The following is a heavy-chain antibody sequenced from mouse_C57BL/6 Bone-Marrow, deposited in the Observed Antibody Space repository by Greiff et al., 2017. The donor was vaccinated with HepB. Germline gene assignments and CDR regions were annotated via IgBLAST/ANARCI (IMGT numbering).Heavy chain of an antibody. Sequence: QVQLQQPGAELVMPGASVKLSCKASGYTFTSYWMHWVKQRPGQGLEWIGEIDPSDSYTNYNQKFKGKSTLTVDKSSSTAYMQLSSLTSEDSAVYYCARSVSYHFDYWGQGTTLTVSS. CDR3: ARSVSYHFDY. J-gene: IGHJ2*01. CDR2: IDPSDSYT. V-gene: IGHV1-69*01. CDR1: GYTFTSYW. D-gene: IGHD5-1*01.